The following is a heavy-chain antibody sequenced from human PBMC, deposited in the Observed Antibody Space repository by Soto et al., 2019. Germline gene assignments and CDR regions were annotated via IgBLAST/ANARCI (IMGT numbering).Heavy chain of an antibody. CDR2: ISSSTSTI. Sequence: GGSLRLSCAASGFTFASYAMNWVRQAPGKGLEWVSYISSSTSTIYYADSVKGRFTISRDNAKNSLYLQMNSLRAEGTAVYYCAKDRSTYYLVPPFDPWGQGTLVTVSS. CDR1: GFTFASYA. V-gene: IGHV3-48*01. CDR3: AKDRSTYYLVPPFDP. D-gene: IGHD3-10*01. J-gene: IGHJ5*02.